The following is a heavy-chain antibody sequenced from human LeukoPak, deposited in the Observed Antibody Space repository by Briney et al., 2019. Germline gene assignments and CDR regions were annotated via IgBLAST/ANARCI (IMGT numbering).Heavy chain of an antibody. Sequence: SETLSLTCNVSGGSISSSSYFWGWIRQPPGKGLEWIGSIYYSGSTYYNPSLKSRVTISVDTSNNQFSLKLSSVTAADTAVYYCARRMTPTRSLDYWGQGTLVTVSS. D-gene: IGHD2-15*01. CDR2: IYYSGST. CDR1: GGSISSSSYF. J-gene: IGHJ4*02. CDR3: ARRMTPTRSLDY. V-gene: IGHV4-39*01.